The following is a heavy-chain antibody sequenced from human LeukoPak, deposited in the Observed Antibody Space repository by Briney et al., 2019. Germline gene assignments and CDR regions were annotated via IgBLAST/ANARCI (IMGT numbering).Heavy chain of an antibody. CDR1: GFTFDDYA. Sequence: GRSLRLSCAASGFTFDDYAMHWVRQAPGKGLEWVSGISWNSGSIGYADSVKGRFTISRDNAMNSLYLQMNSLSAEDTAVYYCARESVRAYNWFDPWGQGILVTVSS. J-gene: IGHJ5*02. CDR3: ARESVRAYNWFDP. CDR2: ISWNSGSI. V-gene: IGHV3-9*01. D-gene: IGHD3-10*01.